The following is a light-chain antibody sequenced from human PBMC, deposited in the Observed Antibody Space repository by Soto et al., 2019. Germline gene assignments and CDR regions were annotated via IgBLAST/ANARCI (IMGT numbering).Light chain of an antibody. V-gene: IGLV1-47*01. J-gene: IGLJ1*01. CDR1: SSNIGSNY. CDR3: AAWDDSLSGFYV. CDR2: RNN. Sequence: SSSNIGSNYVYWYQQLPGTAPKLLIYRNNQRPSGVPDRFSGSKSGTSASLAISGLRSEDEADYYCAAWDDSLSGFYVFGTVTKVTVL.